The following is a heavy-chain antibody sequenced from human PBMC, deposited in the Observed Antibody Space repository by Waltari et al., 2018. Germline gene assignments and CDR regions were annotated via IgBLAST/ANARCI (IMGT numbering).Heavy chain of an antibody. CDR1: GSTFSSYA. CDR2: IIPILGTA. V-gene: IGHV1-69*01. J-gene: IGHJ4*02. D-gene: IGHD4-17*01. CDR3: ARDLNQPRDYGGGDY. Sequence: QVQLVQSGAEVKTPGSAVKVSCKASGSTFSSYAINWVRQAPGQGLEWMGGIIPILGTANYAQKFQGRVTITADESTSTAYMELSSLRSEDTALYYCARDLNQPRDYGGGDYWGQGTLVTVSS.